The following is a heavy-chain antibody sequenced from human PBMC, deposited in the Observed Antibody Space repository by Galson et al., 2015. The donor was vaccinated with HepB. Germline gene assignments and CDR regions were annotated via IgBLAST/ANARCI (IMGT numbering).Heavy chain of an antibody. CDR2: ISNNGYTT. D-gene: IGHD3/OR15-3a*01. CDR3: VKGDLGVKWYFDL. V-gene: IGHV3-64D*06. Sequence: SLRLSCAVSGFIFRTYAMHWVRQAPGRGLESVSAISNNGYTTYYADSVKGRFTIFRDNSKSTMYLQMTSLRVEDTAVYFCVKGDLGVKWYFDLWGRGTLVSVSS. J-gene: IGHJ2*01. CDR1: GFIFRTYA.